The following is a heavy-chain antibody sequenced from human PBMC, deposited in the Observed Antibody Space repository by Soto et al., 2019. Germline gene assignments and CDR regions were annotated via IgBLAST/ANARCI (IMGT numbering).Heavy chain of an antibody. D-gene: IGHD3-10*01. Sequence: SETLSLTCSVSGGSINSYWWSWIRQPAGKGLEWIGRVYSSGTTDYNPSLNSRATLSVETSRNQFSLKLSSVTAADTAVYYCARDIGSYAYGEGYWGQGIQVTVSS. J-gene: IGHJ4*02. V-gene: IGHV4-4*07. CDR1: GGSINSYW. CDR3: ARDIGSYAYGEGY. CDR2: VYSSGTT.